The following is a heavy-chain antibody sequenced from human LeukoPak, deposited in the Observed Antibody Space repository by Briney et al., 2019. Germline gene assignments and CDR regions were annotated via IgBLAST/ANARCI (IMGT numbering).Heavy chain of an antibody. CDR3: ARGYSYGSDYYYGMDV. J-gene: IGHJ6*02. CDR2: ISGYNGNT. CDR1: GGTFSSYA. V-gene: IGHV1-18*01. Sequence: AASVKVSCKASGGTFSSYAISWVRQAPGQGLEWMGWISGYNGNTKYAQKVQGRVTMTTDTSTSTAYMELRSLRSDDTAVYYCARGYSYGSDYYYGMDVWGQGTTVTVSS. D-gene: IGHD5-18*01.